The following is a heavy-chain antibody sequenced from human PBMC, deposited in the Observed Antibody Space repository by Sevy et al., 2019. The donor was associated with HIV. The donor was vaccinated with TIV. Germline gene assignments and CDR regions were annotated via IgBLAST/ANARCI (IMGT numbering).Heavy chain of an antibody. D-gene: IGHD3-22*01. J-gene: IGHJ4*02. CDR3: VGETNYYDIRAYYPLGF. CDR2: FRSRPNNYAT. V-gene: IGHV3-73*01. CDR1: GFTFLGST. Sequence: GGSLRLSCAASGFTFLGSTVHWVRQASGKGLEWVGLFRSRPNNYATAYSESVKGRFTNSRDDSKNTACLQMNSLKTEDTAVYCCVGETNYYDIRAYYPLGFWGQGTLVTVSS.